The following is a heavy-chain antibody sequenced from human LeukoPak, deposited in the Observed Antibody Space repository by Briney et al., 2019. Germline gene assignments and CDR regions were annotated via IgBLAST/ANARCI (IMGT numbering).Heavy chain of an antibody. J-gene: IGHJ4*02. V-gene: IGHV4-59*01. CDR3: ARGVYIAAAQYGY. Sequence: GSLRLSCAASGFTFDDYALHWIRQPPAKCLAWIGYIYYSGTTNYNPSLKSRVTISVDTSKNQFSLKLSSVTAADTAVYYCARGVYIAAAQYGYWGQGTLVTVSS. D-gene: IGHD6-13*01. CDR2: IYYSGTT. CDR1: GFTFDDYA.